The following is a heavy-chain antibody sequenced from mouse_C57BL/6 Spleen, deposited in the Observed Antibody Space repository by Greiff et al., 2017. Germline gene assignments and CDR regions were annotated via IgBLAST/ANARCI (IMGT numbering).Heavy chain of an antibody. J-gene: IGHJ3*01. V-gene: IGHV5-17*01. CDR3: ERLGFAY. Sequence: EVKLVESGGGLVKPGGSLKLSCAASGFTFSDYGMYWVRQAPAKELEWVAYISSGSSTIYYADTVKGLFTISRDNAKNTLFLQMTSLRSEDTAMYYCERLGFAYWGQGTLVTVAA. CDR2: ISSGSSTI. CDR1: GFTFSDYG.